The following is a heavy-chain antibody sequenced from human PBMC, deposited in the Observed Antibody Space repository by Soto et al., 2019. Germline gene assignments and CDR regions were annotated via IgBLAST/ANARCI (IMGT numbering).Heavy chain of an antibody. CDR3: ARQAELYYYDSSGYYDY. D-gene: IGHD3-22*01. V-gene: IGHV5-51*01. CDR1: GYSFTSYW. J-gene: IGHJ4*02. Sequence: GESLKISCKGSGYSFTSYWIGWVRQMPGKGLEWMGIIYPGDSDTRYSPSFQGQVTISADKSISTAYLQWSSLKASDTAMYYCARQAELYYYDSSGYYDYWGQGTLVTVSS. CDR2: IYPGDSDT.